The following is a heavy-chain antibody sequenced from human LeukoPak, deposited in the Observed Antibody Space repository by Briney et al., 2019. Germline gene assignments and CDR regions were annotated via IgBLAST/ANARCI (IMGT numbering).Heavy chain of an antibody. Sequence: SVKVSCKASGGTFSSYAISWVRQAPGQGLEWMGGIIPIFGTANYAQKFQGRVTITADESTSTAYMELSSLRSEDTAVYYCARSFPNIVVVPAAPSPKFDPWGQGTLVTVSS. D-gene: IGHD2-2*01. J-gene: IGHJ5*02. CDR3: ARSFPNIVVVPAAPSPKFDP. CDR2: IIPIFGTA. CDR1: GGTFSSYA. V-gene: IGHV1-69*01.